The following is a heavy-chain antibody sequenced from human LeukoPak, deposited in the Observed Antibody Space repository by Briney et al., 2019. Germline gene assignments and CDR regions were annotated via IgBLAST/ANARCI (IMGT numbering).Heavy chain of an antibody. CDR1: GGTFSSYA. V-gene: IGHV1-69*13. CDR3: ARDRGYYYYYGVDV. CDR2: IIPIFGTA. Sequence: GASVKVSCKASGGTFSSYAISWVRQAPGQGLEWMGGIIPIFGTANYAQKFQGRVTITADESKSTAYMELSSLRSEDTAVYYCARDRGYYYYYGVDVWGQGTTVTVSS. J-gene: IGHJ6*02.